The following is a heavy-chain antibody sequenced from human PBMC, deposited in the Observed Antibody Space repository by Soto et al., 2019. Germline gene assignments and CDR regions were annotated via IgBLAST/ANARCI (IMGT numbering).Heavy chain of an antibody. CDR3: ARDVSGDYVALYT. V-gene: IGHV3-33*01. CDR2: IWYDGSNK. D-gene: IGHD4-17*01. J-gene: IGHJ3*02. CDR1: GFTFSSYG. Sequence: QVQLVESGGGVVQPGRSLRLSCAPSGFTFSSYGMHWARQAPGKGLEWVAVIWYDGSNKVYADSVKGRFTISRDNSKNTLYLQMTSLRAEDTAVYYCARDVSGDYVALYTWGQGTMVTVSS.